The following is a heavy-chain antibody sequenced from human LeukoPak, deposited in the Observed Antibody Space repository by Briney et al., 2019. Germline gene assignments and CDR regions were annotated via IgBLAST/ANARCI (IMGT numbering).Heavy chain of an antibody. CDR2: ISTGSSYI. CDR3: TRRPIAATAYYFDY. V-gene: IGHV3-21*01. CDR1: GFTFSSYS. D-gene: IGHD6-6*01. Sequence: GGSLRLSCAASGFTFSSYSMNWVRQAPGKGLEWVSSISTGSSYIYYADSVKGRFTISRDNAKNSLYLQMNSLRAEDTAVYYCTRRPIAATAYYFDYWGQGTLATVSS. J-gene: IGHJ4*02.